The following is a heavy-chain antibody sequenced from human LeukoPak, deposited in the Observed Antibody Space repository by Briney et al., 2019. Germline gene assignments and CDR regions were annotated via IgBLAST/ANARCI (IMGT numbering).Heavy chain of an antibody. Sequence: GASLRLSCAASGFTFSSYEMNWVRQAPGKGLEWVSYISSSGSTIYYADSVKGRFTISRDKAKTSPYLQLNSLRAEDTATYYCARDVNQRPYYYGMDVWGKGTTVTVSS. CDR3: ARDVNQRPYYYGMDV. D-gene: IGHD2-2*01. V-gene: IGHV3-48*03. CDR2: ISSSGSTI. J-gene: IGHJ6*04. CDR1: GFTFSSYE.